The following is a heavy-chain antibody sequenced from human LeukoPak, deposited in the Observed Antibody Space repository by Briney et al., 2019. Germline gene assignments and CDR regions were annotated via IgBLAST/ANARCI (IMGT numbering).Heavy chain of an antibody. D-gene: IGHD6-19*01. V-gene: IGHV1-2*02. CDR3: ARDTGAGTSAADY. J-gene: IGHJ4*01. Sequence: ASVKASCKASGYTFTGYYMHWVRQAPGQGLEWMGWINPNSGGTNYAQKFQGRVTMTRDTSISTAYMELSRLRSDDTAVYYCARDTGAGTSAADYWGQGTLVTVSS. CDR2: INPNSGGT. CDR1: GYTFTGYY.